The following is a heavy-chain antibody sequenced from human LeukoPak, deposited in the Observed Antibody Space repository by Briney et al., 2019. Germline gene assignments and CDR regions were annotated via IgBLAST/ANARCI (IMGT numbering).Heavy chain of an antibody. V-gene: IGHV4-39*01. CDR1: GGSISSGGYY. CDR2: IYYSGST. Sequence: PSETLSLTCTVSGGSISSGGYYWSWIRQHPGKGLEWIGYIYYSGSTYYNPSLDGRVTVSLDTSANQFSLQLNSVTAADTAVYYCVRHDGRGGATMGAFDSWGQGSLVTVSS. D-gene: IGHD5-12*01. J-gene: IGHJ5*01. CDR3: VRHDGRGGATMGAFDS.